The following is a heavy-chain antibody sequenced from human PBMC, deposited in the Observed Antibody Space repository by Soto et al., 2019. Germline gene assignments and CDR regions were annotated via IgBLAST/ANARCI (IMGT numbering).Heavy chain of an antibody. CDR2: ISYEGNNK. Sequence: PGGSLRLSCAASGFTFSSYAMHWVRQAPGKGLEWVAVISYEGNNKYYADSVKGRFTISRDNSKNTLYLQMNSLRAEDTAVYYCARDRDYYDTSGLYYFDYWAQGTLVTVSS. D-gene: IGHD3-22*01. CDR3: ARDRDYYDTSGLYYFDY. V-gene: IGHV3-30-3*01. CDR1: GFTFSSYA. J-gene: IGHJ4*02.